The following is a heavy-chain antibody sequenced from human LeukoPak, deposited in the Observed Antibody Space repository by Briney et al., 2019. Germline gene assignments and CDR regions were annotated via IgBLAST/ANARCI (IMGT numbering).Heavy chain of an antibody. CDR1: GYTFTSYA. J-gene: IGHJ4*02. CDR2: INAGNGNT. V-gene: IGHV1-3*01. CDR3: ARDGPRMEAAAASGGYFDY. Sequence: ASVKVSCKASGYTFTSYAMHWVRQAPGQRLEWMGWINAGNGNTKYSQKFQGRVTITRDTFASTAYMELSSLRSEDTAVYYCARDGPRMEAAAASGGYFDYWGQGTLVTVSS. D-gene: IGHD6-13*01.